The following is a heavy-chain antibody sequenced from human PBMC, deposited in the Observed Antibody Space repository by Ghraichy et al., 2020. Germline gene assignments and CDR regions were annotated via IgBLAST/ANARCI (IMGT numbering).Heavy chain of an antibody. CDR3: ARGINYFDP. D-gene: IGHD1-7*01. J-gene: IGHJ5*02. V-gene: IGHV1-18*01. CDR2: ITTSKGNT. CDR1: GYSFTNYG. Sequence: ASVKVSCKTPGYSFTNYGITWVRQAPGQGLEWMGWITTSKGNTHSAQKLQGRVTMSTDASTGTVYMELKSLTYDDTAVYYCARGINYFDPWGQGTLVTVSS.